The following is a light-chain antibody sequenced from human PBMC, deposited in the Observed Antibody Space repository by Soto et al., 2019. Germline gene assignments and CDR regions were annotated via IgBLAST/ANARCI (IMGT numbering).Light chain of an antibody. CDR3: QQYISSSWT. CDR2: GAS. CDR1: SSY. Sequence: EIVLTQSPGTLSLSPGERATLSCRAISSYSAWYQQKVGQAPRLLIYGASIRATGIPDRFSGSASGTDFTLTISRLEPDDSAVYYCQQYISSSWTFGQGTKVEV. V-gene: IGKV3-20*01. J-gene: IGKJ1*01.